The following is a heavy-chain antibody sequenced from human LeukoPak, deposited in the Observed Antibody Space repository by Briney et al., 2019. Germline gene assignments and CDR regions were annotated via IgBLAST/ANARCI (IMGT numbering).Heavy chain of an antibody. CDR3: TRGITGHYRSLGGFAFDI. CDR1: GASITQHY. D-gene: IGHD3-16*01. CDR2: FYYDGST. V-gene: IGHV4-59*11. Sequence: SETLSLTCSVSGASITQHYWSWIRHRPGKGLEYIGYFYYDGSTNYTSSVRSRVTILVDTSKNQFTLNLRSVTAADTAKYYCTRGITGHYRSLGGFAFDIWGQGTMVAVSS. J-gene: IGHJ3*02.